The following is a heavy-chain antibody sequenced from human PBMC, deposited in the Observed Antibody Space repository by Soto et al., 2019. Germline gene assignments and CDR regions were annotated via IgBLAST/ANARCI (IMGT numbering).Heavy chain of an antibody. Sequence: PVGSLRLSCAASGFTFSSYAMSWVRQAPGKGLEWVSAISGSGGSTYYADSVKGRFTISRDNSKNTLYLQMNSLRAEDTAVYYCATTVVTYPGAFDIWGQGTMVTVSS. CDR2: ISGSGGST. V-gene: IGHV3-23*01. CDR1: GFTFSSYA. CDR3: ATTVVTYPGAFDI. D-gene: IGHD2-15*01. J-gene: IGHJ3*02.